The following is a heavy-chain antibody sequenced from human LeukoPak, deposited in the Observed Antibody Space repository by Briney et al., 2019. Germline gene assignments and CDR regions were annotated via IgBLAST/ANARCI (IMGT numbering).Heavy chain of an antibody. CDR3: ARDSVYSGSSLDY. D-gene: IGHD1-26*01. J-gene: IGHJ4*02. V-gene: IGHV4-39*07. CDR1: GGSMRSSNFY. Sequence: PSETLSLTCTVSGGSMRSSNFYWGWIRQPPGKGLEWIGNINYSGSTYYNPSVKSRVTLSVDVSKNRFSLNLTSVTAADTAVYYCARDSVYSGSSLDYWGQGALVTVSS. CDR2: INYSGST.